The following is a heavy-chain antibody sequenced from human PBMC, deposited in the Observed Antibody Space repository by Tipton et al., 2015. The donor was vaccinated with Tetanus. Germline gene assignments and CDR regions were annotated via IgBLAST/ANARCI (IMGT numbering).Heavy chain of an antibody. CDR3: ARSGYYSRAYYHYRMDV. J-gene: IGHJ6*02. CDR2: VYYSGST. V-gene: IGHV4-61*08. D-gene: IGHD3-9*01. Sequence: TLSLTCTVSGGSVSGGDYHWSWIRQPPGKGLEWIGYVYYSGSTNYNPSLKSRVTISVDTSKNQFSLNLSSVTAADTAVYYCARSGYYSRAYYHYRMDVWGQGTTVSVSS. CDR1: GGSVSGGDYH.